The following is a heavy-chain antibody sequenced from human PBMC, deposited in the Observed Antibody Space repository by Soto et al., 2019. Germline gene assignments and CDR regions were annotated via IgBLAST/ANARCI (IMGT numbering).Heavy chain of an antibody. CDR2: IYYSGST. CDR1: GGSISSGGYY. CDR3: ARDTGDSSSWYVGYYYGMDV. Sequence: SETLSLTCTVSGGSISSGGYYWSWIRQHPGQGLEWIGYIYYSGSTYYNPSLKSRVTISVDTSKNQFSLKLSSVTAADTAVYYCARDTGDSSSWYVGYYYGMDVWGQGTTVTVSS. V-gene: IGHV4-31*03. J-gene: IGHJ6*02. D-gene: IGHD6-13*01.